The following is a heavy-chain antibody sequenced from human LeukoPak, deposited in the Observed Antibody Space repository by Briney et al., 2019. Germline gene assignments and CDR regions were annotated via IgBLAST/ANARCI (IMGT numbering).Heavy chain of an antibody. Sequence: GGSLRLSCAASGFTFSSYWMHWVRQAPGKGLEWVSAITGGGDTTYYADSVKGRFTISRDNSKNTLYLQMNNLRAEDTAIYYCAKAANYDILTGYYLDYWGQGTLVTVSS. V-gene: IGHV3-23*01. CDR3: AKAANYDILTGYYLDY. J-gene: IGHJ4*02. D-gene: IGHD3-9*01. CDR2: ITGGGDTT. CDR1: GFTFSSYW.